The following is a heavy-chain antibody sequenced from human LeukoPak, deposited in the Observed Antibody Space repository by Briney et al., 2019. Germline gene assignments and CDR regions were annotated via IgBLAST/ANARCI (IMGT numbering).Heavy chain of an antibody. CDR2: ISYDGSNK. J-gene: IGHJ4*02. CDR3: ARVASDYGGNPLQE. D-gene: IGHD4-23*01. CDR1: GFTFSSYA. Sequence: HSGGSLRLSCAASGFTFSSYAMHWVRQAPGKGLEWVAVISYDGSNKYYADSVKGRFTISRDNSKNTLYLQVNSLRAEDTAVYYCARVASDYGGNPLQEWGQGTLVTVSS. V-gene: IGHV3-30-3*01.